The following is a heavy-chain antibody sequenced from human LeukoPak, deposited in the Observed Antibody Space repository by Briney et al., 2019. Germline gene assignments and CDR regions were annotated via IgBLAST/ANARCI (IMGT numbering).Heavy chain of an antibody. Sequence: ASETLSLTCTVSGGSITGYYWSWIRQPPGKGLEWIAYVYFTGRTLYNPSLESRVTISVDTSKTQFPLRLTSVTAADTAVYYCARHIPVSYDAFDLWGRGTTVTVSS. V-gene: IGHV4-59*08. J-gene: IGHJ3*01. CDR1: GGSITGYY. D-gene: IGHD6-19*01. CDR2: VYFTGRT. CDR3: ARHIPVSYDAFDL.